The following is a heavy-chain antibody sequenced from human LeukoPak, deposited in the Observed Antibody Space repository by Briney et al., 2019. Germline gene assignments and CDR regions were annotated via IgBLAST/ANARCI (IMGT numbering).Heavy chain of an antibody. V-gene: IGHV1-8*01. CDR2: MSPNSGNT. CDR1: GYTFTSYD. Sequence: ASVKVSCKASGYTFTSYDINWVRQATGQGLEWMGWMSPNSGNTGYAQKFQGRVTMTRNTSISTAYMELSSLRSEDTAVYYCAFYYDILTGYYPHDAFDIWGQGTMVTVSS. J-gene: IGHJ3*02. D-gene: IGHD3-9*01. CDR3: AFYYDILTGYYPHDAFDI.